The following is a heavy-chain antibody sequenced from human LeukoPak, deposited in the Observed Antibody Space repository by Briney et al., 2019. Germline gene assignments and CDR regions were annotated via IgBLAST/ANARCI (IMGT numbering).Heavy chain of an antibody. J-gene: IGHJ4*02. D-gene: IGHD4-17*01. CDR2: INHSGST. V-gene: IGHV4-34*01. Sequence: SETLSLTCAVYGGSFSGYYWSWIRQRPGKGLEWIGEINHSGSTNYNPSLKSRVTISVDTSQNQFSLKLSSVTAADTAVYYCARGGTTVTTNYFDYWGQGTLVTVSS. CDR1: GGSFSGYY. CDR3: ARGGTTVTTNYFDY.